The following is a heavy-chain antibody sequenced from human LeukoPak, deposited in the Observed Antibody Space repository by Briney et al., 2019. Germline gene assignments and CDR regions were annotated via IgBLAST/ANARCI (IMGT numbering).Heavy chain of an antibody. CDR2: MKHSGST. Sequence: PSETLSLTCAVYGGSFSGYYWSWIRQSPGKGLEWIGEMKHSGSTNYNPSLKSRVTISVDTSKNQFSLKLSSVTAADTAVYYCARGRRYYDFWSGYYTGDYYYYYYMDVWGKGTTVTVSS. J-gene: IGHJ6*03. V-gene: IGHV4-34*01. CDR1: GGSFSGYY. CDR3: ARGRRYYDFWSGYYTGDYYYYYYMDV. D-gene: IGHD3-3*01.